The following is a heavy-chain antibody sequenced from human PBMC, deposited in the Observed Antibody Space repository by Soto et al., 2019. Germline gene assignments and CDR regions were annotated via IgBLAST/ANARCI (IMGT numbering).Heavy chain of an antibody. CDR3: ARDMNWLPR. J-gene: IGHJ5*02. CDR1: GFTFDTYE. V-gene: IGHV3-30-3*01. CDR2: ISFAGTND. Sequence: QMQLVQSGGGVVQPGRSLRLSCAASGFTFDTYEMNWVRQAPGKGLEWVAMISFAGTNDYYADSVKGRFTISRDNPNNTLLLPMNSLTVEDTAVYYGARDMNWLPRWGEGYLVNVAS.